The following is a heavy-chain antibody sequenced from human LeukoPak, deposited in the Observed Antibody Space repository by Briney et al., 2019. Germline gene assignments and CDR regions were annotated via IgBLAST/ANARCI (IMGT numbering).Heavy chain of an antibody. V-gene: IGHV3-7*01. Sequence: GGSLRLSCAASGFTLSRHWMSWVRQAPGKGLEWVANINEDGSQKYYVDAVKGRFTISIDNAKNSLYLQMNSLRVEDTAVYFCARLGYPWYYDYWGQGTLVTVSS. CDR2: INEDGSQK. D-gene: IGHD2-15*01. CDR1: GFTLSRHW. CDR3: ARLGYPWYYDY. J-gene: IGHJ4*02.